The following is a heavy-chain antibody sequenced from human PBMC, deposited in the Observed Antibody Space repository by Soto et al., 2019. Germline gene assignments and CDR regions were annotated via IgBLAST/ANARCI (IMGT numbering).Heavy chain of an antibody. CDR3: ARDLPPVDY. J-gene: IGHJ4*02. Sequence: QIQLVQSGAEVKKPGASVKVSCKASGYTFSSYHITWVGQAPGQGLEWMGWISAYNGNTNYAQNLQGRVTMTTDPSTRTAYRELRSLRSDDTAVYYCARDLPPVDYWGQGTLVTVSS. CDR2: ISAYNGNT. CDR1: GYTFSSYH. V-gene: IGHV1-18*01.